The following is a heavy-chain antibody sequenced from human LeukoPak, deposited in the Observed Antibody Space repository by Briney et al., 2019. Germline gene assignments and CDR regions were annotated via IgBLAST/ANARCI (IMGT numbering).Heavy chain of an antibody. CDR2: IGGSGGVS. CDR3: ARVHWGYDSSGYYWGPSDY. J-gene: IGHJ4*02. V-gene: IGHV3-23*01. Sequence: GGSLRLSCAASGFTFSNYAMGWVRQAPGKGLEWVSGIGGSGGVSYYADSVKGRFTISRGESKNTLYLQMNSLRAEDTAVYYCARVHWGYDSSGYYWGPSDYWGQGTLVTVSS. CDR1: GFTFSNYA. D-gene: IGHD3-22*01.